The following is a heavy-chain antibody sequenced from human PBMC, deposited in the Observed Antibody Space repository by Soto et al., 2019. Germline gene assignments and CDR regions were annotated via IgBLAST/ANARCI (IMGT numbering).Heavy chain of an antibody. D-gene: IGHD1-7*01. CDR1: EFTFTYAW. Sequence: EVQLVESGGDLVKPGGSLRLSCAASEFTFTYAWMSWVRQAPGKGLEWVGRIKSKTDGGTTDYAAPVKGRFTISRDESQNPLYLQMNSLKTEDTAVYYCTSINYCHWGQGTLVTVSS. V-gene: IGHV3-15*01. CDR2: IKSKTDGGTT. J-gene: IGHJ4*02. CDR3: TSINYCH.